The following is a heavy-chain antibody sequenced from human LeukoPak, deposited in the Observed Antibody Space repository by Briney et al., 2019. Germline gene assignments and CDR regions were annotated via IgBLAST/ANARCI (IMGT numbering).Heavy chain of an antibody. V-gene: IGHV4-34*01. J-gene: IGHJ4*02. CDR1: GGSFSGYY. D-gene: IGHD2-15*01. Sequence: SETLSLTCAVYGGSFSGYYWSWIRQPPGEGLEWIGEINHSGSTNYNPSLKSRVTISVDTSKNQFSLKLSSVTAADTAVYYCARGSRGPYCSGGSCYPAGDFDYWGQGTLVTVSS. CDR3: ARGSRGPYCSGGSCYPAGDFDY. CDR2: INHSGST.